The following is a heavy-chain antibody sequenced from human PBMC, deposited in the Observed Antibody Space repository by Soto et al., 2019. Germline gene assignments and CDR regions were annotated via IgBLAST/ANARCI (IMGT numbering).Heavy chain of an antibody. V-gene: IGHV1-46*01. J-gene: IGHJ4*02. D-gene: IGHD4-4*01. CDR3: ARDLGYSNGHPFDY. Sequence: VALVKVSCKASGYIFTNYYMHWVRQAPGQGLEWMGIINPSGGSTSYAQKFQGRVTMTRDTSTSTVYMELGGLRGEDTAVYYCARDLGYSNGHPFDYWGRGTLVTVSS. CDR2: INPSGGST. CDR1: GYIFTNYY.